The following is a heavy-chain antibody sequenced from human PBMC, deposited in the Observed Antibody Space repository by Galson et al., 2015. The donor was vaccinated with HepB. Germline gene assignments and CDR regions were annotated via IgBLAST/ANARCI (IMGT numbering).Heavy chain of an antibody. Sequence: SLRLSCAASGFTFSSYAMHWVRQAPGKGLEWVAVISYDGSNKYYADSVKGRFTISRDNSKNTLYLQMNSLRAEDTAVYYCARELYVDTAMVNDYYYGMDVWGQGTTVTVSS. CDR1: GFTFSSYA. CDR2: ISYDGSNK. CDR3: ARELYVDTAMVNDYYYGMDV. J-gene: IGHJ6*02. V-gene: IGHV3-30-3*01. D-gene: IGHD5-18*01.